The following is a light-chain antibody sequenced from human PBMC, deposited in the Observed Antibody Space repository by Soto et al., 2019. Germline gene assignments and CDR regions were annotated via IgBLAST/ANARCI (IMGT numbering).Light chain of an antibody. CDR3: QQYNNWPLT. CDR2: DAS. Sequence: EIVLTQSPATLSVSPGERATLSCRASQSVSGDLAWYHHKPGQAPRLLIYDASTRALDTPARFAGSGAGTEFTLTISSLQSEDFAVYFCQQYNNWPLTFGGGTKVDIK. CDR1: QSVSGD. J-gene: IGKJ4*01. V-gene: IGKV3-15*01.